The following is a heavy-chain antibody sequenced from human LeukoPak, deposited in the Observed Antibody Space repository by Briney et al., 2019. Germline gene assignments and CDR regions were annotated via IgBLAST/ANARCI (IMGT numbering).Heavy chain of an antibody. D-gene: IGHD6-19*01. Sequence: PGGSLRLSCAAPGFTFSSYAMSWVRQAPGKGLEWASAISGSGGSTYYADSVKGRFTISRDNSKNTLYLQMGSLRAEDMAVYYCARGSSGWYENYYYYYMDVWGKGTTVTVSS. J-gene: IGHJ6*03. V-gene: IGHV3-23*01. CDR1: GFTFSSYA. CDR2: ISGSGGST. CDR3: ARGSSGWYENYYYYYMDV.